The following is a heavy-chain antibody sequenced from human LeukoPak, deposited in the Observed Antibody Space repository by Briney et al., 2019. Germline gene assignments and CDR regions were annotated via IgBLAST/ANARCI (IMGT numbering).Heavy chain of an antibody. V-gene: IGHV4-59*12. D-gene: IGHD4-23*01. CDR2: IYYSGST. CDR3: ARAYKFGGNRAFDI. Sequence: SETLSLTCTVSGGSISSYYWSWIRQPPGKGLEWIGYIYYSGSTNYNPSLKSRVTISVDTSKNQFSLKLSSVTAADTAVYYCARAYKFGGNRAFDIWGQGTMVTVSS. J-gene: IGHJ3*02. CDR1: GGSISSYY.